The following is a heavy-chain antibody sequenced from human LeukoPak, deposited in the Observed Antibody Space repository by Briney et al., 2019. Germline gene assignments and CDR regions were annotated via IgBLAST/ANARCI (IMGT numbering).Heavy chain of an antibody. V-gene: IGHV3-23*01. CDR3: AKDLSSSWTVGYFDY. J-gene: IGHJ4*02. D-gene: IGHD6-13*01. CDR2: ISGSGGST. CDR1: GFTFSSYA. Sequence: GGSLRLSCAASGFTFSSYAMSWVRQAPGKGLEWVSAISGSGGSTYYADSVKGRFTISRDNSKNTLYLQMNSLRAEDTAVYYCAKDLSSSWTVGYFDYWGQGTLVTVSS.